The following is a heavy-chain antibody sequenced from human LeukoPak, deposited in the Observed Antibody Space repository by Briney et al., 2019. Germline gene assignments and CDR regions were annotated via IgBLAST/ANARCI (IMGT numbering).Heavy chain of an antibody. V-gene: IGHV3-7*01. CDR3: ARGVRVPYYDILTGYPGPVEY. Sequence: PGGSLRLSCAASGFNFSSYWMSWVRQAPGKGLEWVANIKQDGSEKYYVDSVKGRFTISRDNAKNSLYLQMNSLRAEDTAVYYCARGVRVPYYDILTGYPGPVEYWGQGTLVTVSS. CDR2: IKQDGSEK. D-gene: IGHD3-9*01. J-gene: IGHJ4*02. CDR1: GFNFSSYW.